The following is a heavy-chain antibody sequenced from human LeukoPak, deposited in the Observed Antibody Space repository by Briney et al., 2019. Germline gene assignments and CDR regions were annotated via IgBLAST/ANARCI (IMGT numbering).Heavy chain of an antibody. V-gene: IGHV3-30*18. D-gene: IGHD4-17*01. CDR2: ISYDGSNK. J-gene: IGHJ3*02. Sequence: GGPLRLSCAASGFTFSSYGMHWVRQAPGKGLEWVAVISYDGSNKYYADSVKGRFTISRDNSKNTLYLQMNSLRAEDTAVYYCAKDADYGDYHDAFDIWGQGTMVTVSS. CDR3: AKDADYGDYHDAFDI. CDR1: GFTFSSYG.